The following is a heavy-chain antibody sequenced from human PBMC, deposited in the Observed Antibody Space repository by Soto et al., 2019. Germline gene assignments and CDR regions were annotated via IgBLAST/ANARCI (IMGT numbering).Heavy chain of an antibody. D-gene: IGHD6-13*01. CDR1: GFTFTGYA. CDR3: ARAAAAHNWFYT. J-gene: IGHJ5*01. CDR2: IGATNGVT. V-gene: IGHV3-23*01. Sequence: GGSLRLSCEASGFTFTGYAMSWVRQAPGDGLEWVSSIGATNGVTEYADSVKGRFTISRDNSRNTLYLQMNSLRAEDTALYYCARAAAAHNWFYTWGQGTLVTVSS.